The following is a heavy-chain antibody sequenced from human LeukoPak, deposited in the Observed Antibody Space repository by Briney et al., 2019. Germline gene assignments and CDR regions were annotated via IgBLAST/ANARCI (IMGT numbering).Heavy chain of an antibody. CDR2: IKSKTDGGTT. CDR3: TTGSMPPVRAGYYYYYGMDV. Sequence: GGSLRLSCAASGFTFSNAWMSWVRQAPGKGLEWVGRIKSKTDGGTTDYAAPVKGRFTISRDDSKNTLYLQMNSLKTEDTAVYYCTTGSMPPVRAGYYYYYGMDVWGQGTTVTVSS. J-gene: IGHJ6*02. D-gene: IGHD2/OR15-2a*01. CDR1: GFTFSNAW. V-gene: IGHV3-15*01.